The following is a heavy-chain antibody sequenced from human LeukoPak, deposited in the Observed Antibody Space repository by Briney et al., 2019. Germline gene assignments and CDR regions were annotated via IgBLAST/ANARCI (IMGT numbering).Heavy chain of an antibody. CDR3: ARRDIVVVPAAIFGAFDI. CDR2: INWNGGSA. J-gene: IGHJ3*02. Sequence: GGSLRLSCAASGFTFDDYGMSWVRQAPGKGLEWVSGINWNGGSAGYADSVKGRFTISRDNAKNSLYLQMNSLRAEDTALYYCARRDIVVVPAAIFGAFDIWGQGTMVTVSS. D-gene: IGHD2-2*02. V-gene: IGHV3-20*04. CDR1: GFTFDDYG.